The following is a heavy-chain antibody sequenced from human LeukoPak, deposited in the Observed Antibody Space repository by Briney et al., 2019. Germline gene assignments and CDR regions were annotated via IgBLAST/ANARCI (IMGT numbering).Heavy chain of an antibody. J-gene: IGHJ4*02. CDR2: VYSGGST. CDR3: ARDPGAYAYDC. D-gene: IGHD4-17*01. V-gene: IGHV3-66*01. Sequence: GGSLRLSCAASGFSVSNNYMCWVRHAPGTGQELDSVVYSGGSTSYADSVTGRFTISRDNYKNTLYLQMNSLRAGDTAVYYCARDPGAYAYDCWGQGTLVTVSS. CDR1: GFSVSNNY.